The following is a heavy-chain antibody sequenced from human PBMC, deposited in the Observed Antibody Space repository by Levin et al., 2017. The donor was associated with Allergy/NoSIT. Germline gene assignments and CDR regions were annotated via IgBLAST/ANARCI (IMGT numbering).Heavy chain of an antibody. J-gene: IGHJ5*02. CDR3: AREDCSGGSCYWFDP. D-gene: IGHD2-15*01. Sequence: SVKVSCKASGGTFSSYAISWVRQAPGQGLEWMGGIIPIFGTANYAQKFQGRVTITADESTSTAYMELSSLRSEDTAVYYCAREDCSGGSCYWFDPWGQGTLVTVSS. CDR1: GGTFSSYA. CDR2: IIPIFGTA. V-gene: IGHV1-69*13.